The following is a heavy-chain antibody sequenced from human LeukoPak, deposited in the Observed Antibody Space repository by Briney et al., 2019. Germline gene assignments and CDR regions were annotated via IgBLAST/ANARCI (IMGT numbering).Heavy chain of an antibody. D-gene: IGHD4-23*01. CDR3: ARDKAYGGNSPTFDY. Sequence: GGSLRLSCAASGFTFSSYVMHWVRQAPGKGLEWVAVISYDGSNKYYADSVKGRFTISRDNSKNTLYLQMNSLRAEDTAVYYCARDKAYGGNSPTFDYWGQGTLVTVSS. J-gene: IGHJ4*02. V-gene: IGHV3-30-3*01. CDR2: ISYDGSNK. CDR1: GFTFSSYV.